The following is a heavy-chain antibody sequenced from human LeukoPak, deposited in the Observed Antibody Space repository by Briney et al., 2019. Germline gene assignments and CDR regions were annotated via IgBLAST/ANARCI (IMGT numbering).Heavy chain of an antibody. V-gene: IGHV3-7*01. D-gene: IGHD1-14*01. CDR2: IKQDGNKK. CDR3: ARDTLTVNDY. J-gene: IGHJ4*02. Sequence: PGGSLRLSCVASGFTFSRFYRTWVRQGPGKGLEWVANIKQDGNKKHYVDSVKGRFTISRDNAKNLLFLQMNSLRVEDTGYYFCARDTLTVNDYWGQGALVTVSS. CDR1: GFTFSRFY.